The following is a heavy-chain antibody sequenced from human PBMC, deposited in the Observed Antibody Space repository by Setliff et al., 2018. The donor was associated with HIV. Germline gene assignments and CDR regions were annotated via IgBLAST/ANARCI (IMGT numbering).Heavy chain of an antibody. CDR2: IYTGGST. Sequence: SETLSLTCTVSGGSISSYYWTWIRQPPGKGLEWIGYIYTGGSTNYNPSLKSRVTISVDTSKNQFSLTLSSVTAADTAVYYCARAAAAGRPYYYYFGLDVWGQGTTVTVSS. V-gene: IGHV4-4*09. CDR1: GGSISSYY. D-gene: IGHD6-13*01. CDR3: ARAAAAGRPYYYYFGLDV. J-gene: IGHJ6*02.